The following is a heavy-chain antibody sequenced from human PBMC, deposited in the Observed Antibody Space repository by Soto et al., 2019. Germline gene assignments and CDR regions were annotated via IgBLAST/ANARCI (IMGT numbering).Heavy chain of an antibody. V-gene: IGHV4-38-2*02. CDR2: IYHSGNT. J-gene: IGHJ6*02. D-gene: IGHD2-15*01. Sequence: SETLSLTCAVSGFSMTSGYYWGWIRQPPRKGLEWIGSIYHSGNTYYNPSLKSRVTMSVDTSRNQFSLKLTSVTAADTAVYYCAKDRGGPYYYYGTDVWGQGTTVTVSS. CDR1: GFSMTSGYY. CDR3: AKDRGGPYYYYGTDV.